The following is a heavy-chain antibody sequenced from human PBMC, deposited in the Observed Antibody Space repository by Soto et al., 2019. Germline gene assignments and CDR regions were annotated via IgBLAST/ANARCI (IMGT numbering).Heavy chain of an antibody. J-gene: IGHJ6*02. V-gene: IGHV4-59*01. Sequence: SETLSLTCTVSGGSINYSYWTWLRQPPGKGLEWIGYISYTGSANYNASLKSRLTISVDTSKNQFSLKLSSVTAADTALYYCARVNYGDYYYGMDVWGQGTTVTVSS. CDR3: ARVNYGDYYYGMDV. CDR1: GGSINYSY. D-gene: IGHD4-17*01. CDR2: ISYTGSA.